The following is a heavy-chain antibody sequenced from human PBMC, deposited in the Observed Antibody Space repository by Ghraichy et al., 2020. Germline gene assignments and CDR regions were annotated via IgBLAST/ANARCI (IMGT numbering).Heavy chain of an antibody. D-gene: IGHD3-9*01. CDR2: IYYSGST. CDR1: GGSISSYY. CDR3: ARGLVIPNYYYYYYMDV. J-gene: IGHJ6*03. V-gene: IGHV4-59*01. Sequence: SETLSLTCTVSGGSISSYYWSWIRQPPGKGLEWIGYIYYSGSTNYNPSLKSRVTISVDTSKNQFSLKLSSVTAADTAVYYCARGLVIPNYYYYYYMDVWGKGTTVTVSS.